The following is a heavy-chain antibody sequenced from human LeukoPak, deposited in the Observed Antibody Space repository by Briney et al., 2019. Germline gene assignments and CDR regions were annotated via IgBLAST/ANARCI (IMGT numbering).Heavy chain of an antibody. J-gene: IGHJ6*03. Sequence: SETLSLTCTVSGGSISSYYWSWIRQPAGKGLEWIGRIYISGSGSTNYNPSLKSRVTMSVDTSKNQFSLKLSSVTAADTAVYYCARDKHYYYMDVWGKGTTVTISS. CDR3: ARDKHYYYMDV. V-gene: IGHV4-4*07. CDR1: GGSISSYY. CDR2: IYISGSGST.